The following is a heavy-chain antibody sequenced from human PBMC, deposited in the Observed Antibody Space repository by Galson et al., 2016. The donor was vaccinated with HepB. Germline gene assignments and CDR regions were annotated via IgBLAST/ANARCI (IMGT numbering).Heavy chain of an antibody. J-gene: IGHJ6*04. D-gene: IGHD1-7*01. Sequence: SLRLSCAASGFTFSGYWMHWVRQAPGKGLVWVSRINRDGSNSNYADSVKGRFTISRDNAKNTLYLQMNSLRAEDSAVYYCARDLGIITGTTDGMDVWGKGTTVTVSS. CDR1: GFTFSGYW. V-gene: IGHV3-74*01. CDR3: ARDLGIITGTTDGMDV. CDR2: INRDGSNS.